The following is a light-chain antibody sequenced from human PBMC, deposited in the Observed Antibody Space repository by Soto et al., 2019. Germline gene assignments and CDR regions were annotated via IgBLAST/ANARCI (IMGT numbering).Light chain of an antibody. J-gene: IGLJ2*01. V-gene: IGLV2-8*01. CDR1: SSDVGGYNY. CDR2: EVS. CDR3: SSYAGSNVV. Sequence: QSALTQPPSASGSPGQSVTISCTGTSSDVGGYNYVSWYQQHPGKAPKLMIYEVSKRPSGVPDRFSGSKSGNTASLTVSGLQAEDEADYYYSSYAGSNVVVGGGTKPTVL.